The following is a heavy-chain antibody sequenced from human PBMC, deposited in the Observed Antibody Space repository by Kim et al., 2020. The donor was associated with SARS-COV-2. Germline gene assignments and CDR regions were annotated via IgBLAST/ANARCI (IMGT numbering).Heavy chain of an antibody. CDR1: GFTVSSNY. D-gene: IGHD2-2*01. CDR2: IYSGGST. J-gene: IGHJ6*02. CDR3: ARDGCSSTSCYYHYYYGMDV. Sequence: GGSLRLSCAASGFTVSSNYMSWVRQAPGKGLEWVSVIYSGGSTYYADSVKGRFTISRDNSKNTLYLQMNSLRAEDTAVYYCARDGCSSTSCYYHYYYGMDVWGQGTTVTVSS. V-gene: IGHV3-53*01.